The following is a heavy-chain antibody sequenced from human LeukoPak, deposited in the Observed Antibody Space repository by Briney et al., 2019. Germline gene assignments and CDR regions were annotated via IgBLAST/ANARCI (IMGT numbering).Heavy chain of an antibody. V-gene: IGHV3-7*01. D-gene: IGHD2-21*01. Sequence: GGSLRLSCAASGFTFSSYWMTWVRQAPGQGLEWVANIKEDGSAKYHVDSVKGRFTISRDNARNSLYLQMNSLRVEDTAVYYCTRDTGCSGGACYSFYDYWGQGTLVTVSS. CDR1: GFTFSSYW. CDR2: IKEDGSAK. J-gene: IGHJ4*02. CDR3: TRDTGCSGGACYSFYDY.